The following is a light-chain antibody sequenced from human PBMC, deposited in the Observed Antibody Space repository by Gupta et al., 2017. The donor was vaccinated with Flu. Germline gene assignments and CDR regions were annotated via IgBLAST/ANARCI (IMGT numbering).Light chain of an antibody. V-gene: IGLV4-69*01. Sequence: QPVLTQSPSASASLGASVKLTCTLSSGHSTYSIAWHQHRPGKGPRYLMKLHSGGSHTRGDGVPDRFSGSSSGAERYLTISSLQSEDEADYYCQTWGTGYWVFGGGTKLTVL. J-gene: IGLJ3*02. CDR3: QTWGTGYWV. CDR1: SGHSTYS. CDR2: LHSGGSH.